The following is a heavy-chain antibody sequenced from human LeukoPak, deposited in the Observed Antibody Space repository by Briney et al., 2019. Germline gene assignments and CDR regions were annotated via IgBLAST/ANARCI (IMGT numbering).Heavy chain of an antibody. V-gene: IGHV3-23*01. D-gene: IGHD3-10*01. CDR1: GFTFSSYP. Sequence: GGSLRLSCAASGFTFSSYPMSWLRQAPGKGLEGVSAISGSGGSTYYADSVKGRFTISRDNSKNTLYLQMNSLRAEDTAVYYCAKAGYGSGSYYTLAHFDYWGQGTLVTVSS. CDR2: ISGSGGST. J-gene: IGHJ4*02. CDR3: AKAGYGSGSYYTLAHFDY.